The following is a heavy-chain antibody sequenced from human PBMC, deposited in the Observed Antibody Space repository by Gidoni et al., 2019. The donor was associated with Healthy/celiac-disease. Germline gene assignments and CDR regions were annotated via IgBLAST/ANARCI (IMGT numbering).Heavy chain of an antibody. Sequence: QVQLVESGGGVVQPGRSLRLSCAASGFPFSSYGMHWVRKAPGKGLEWVAVIWYDGSNKYYADSVKGRFTISRDNSKNTLYLQMNSLRAEDTAVYYCAIQYSGSYAFDYWGQGTLVTVSS. V-gene: IGHV3-33*01. CDR1: GFPFSSYG. CDR3: AIQYSGSYAFDY. J-gene: IGHJ4*02. D-gene: IGHD1-26*01. CDR2: IWYDGSNK.